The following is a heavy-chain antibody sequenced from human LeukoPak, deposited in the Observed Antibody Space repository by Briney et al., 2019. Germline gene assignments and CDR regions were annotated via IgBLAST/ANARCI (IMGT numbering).Heavy chain of an antibody. Sequence: ASVKVSCKASGGTFSSYAISWVRQAPGQGLEWMGRIIPILGIANYAQKFQGRVTITADKSTSPAYMELSSLRSEDTAVYYCARDPGYYDSSGSADYWGQGTLVTVSS. CDR3: ARDPGYYDSSGSADY. CDR1: GGTFSSYA. CDR2: IIPILGIA. D-gene: IGHD3-22*01. J-gene: IGHJ4*02. V-gene: IGHV1-69*04.